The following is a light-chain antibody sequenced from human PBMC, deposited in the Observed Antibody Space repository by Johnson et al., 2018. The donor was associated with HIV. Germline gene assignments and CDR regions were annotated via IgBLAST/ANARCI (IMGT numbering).Light chain of an antibody. CDR1: NSNIGNNY. CDR2: DNN. Sequence: QSVLTQPPSVSAAAGQKVTISCSGSNSNIGNNYVSWYQHFPETAPKLLIYDNNKRPSGIPDRFSGSKSGTSATLGITGLQPGDEADYYCGTWDSSLSVGGFGTGTKVTVL. V-gene: IGLV1-51*01. J-gene: IGLJ1*01. CDR3: GTWDSSLSVGG.